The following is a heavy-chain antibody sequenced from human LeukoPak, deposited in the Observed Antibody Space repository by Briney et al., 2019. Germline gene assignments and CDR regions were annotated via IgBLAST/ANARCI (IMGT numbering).Heavy chain of an antibody. CDR2: IYPGDSDT. D-gene: IGHD2-2*01. CDR1: GYSFTSYR. V-gene: IGHV5-51*01. Sequence: GESLKISCKGSGYSFTSYRIGWVRQMPGKGLEWMGIIYPGDSDTRYSPSFQGQVTISADKSISTAYLQWSSLKASDTAMYYCARTRYCSSTSCYSSWFDPWGQGTLVTVSS. J-gene: IGHJ5*02. CDR3: ARTRYCSSTSCYSSWFDP.